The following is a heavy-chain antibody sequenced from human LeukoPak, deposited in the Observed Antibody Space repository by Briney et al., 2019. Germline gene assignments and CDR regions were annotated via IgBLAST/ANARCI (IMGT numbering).Heavy chain of an antibody. CDR3: ARHKGGRYSGSYLNY. CDR2: IYTTGST. CDR1: GGSISSYY. Sequence: SETLSLTCTVSGGSISSYYWSWIRQPPGKGLEWIGYIYTTGSTNYNPSFKSRVTISVDTSKNQFSLNLSSVTAADTAVYYCARHKGGRYSGSYLNYWGQATLVTVSS. D-gene: IGHD1-26*01. J-gene: IGHJ4*02. V-gene: IGHV4-4*09.